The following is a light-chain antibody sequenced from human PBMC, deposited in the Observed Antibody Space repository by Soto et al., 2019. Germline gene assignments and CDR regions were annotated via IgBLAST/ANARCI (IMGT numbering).Light chain of an antibody. Sequence: EIVMTQSPATLSVSPGERATLSCRASQSVSSNLAWYQQKPGQAPRLLIYGPSTRATGIPARFSGSGSGTEFTLTISSLQSEDFAVDYCQHYNNWPRTFGQGTKVEIK. V-gene: IGKV3-15*01. CDR3: QHYNNWPRT. J-gene: IGKJ1*01. CDR1: QSVSSN. CDR2: GPS.